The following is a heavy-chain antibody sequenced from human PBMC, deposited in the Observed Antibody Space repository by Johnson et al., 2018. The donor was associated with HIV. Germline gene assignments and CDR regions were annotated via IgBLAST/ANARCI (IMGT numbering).Heavy chain of an antibody. V-gene: IGHV3-30-3*01. J-gene: IGHJ3*02. Sequence: QEQLVESGGGVVQPGRSLRLSCAASGFTFSSYAMHWVRQAPGKGLEWVAVISYDGSNKYYADSVKGRFTISRDNSKNTLYLQMHSLRVEYTASYYCARDLVGSPRAFDIWGQGTMVTISS. D-gene: IGHD2-8*02. CDR2: ISYDGSNK. CDR1: GFTFSSYA. CDR3: ARDLVGSPRAFDI.